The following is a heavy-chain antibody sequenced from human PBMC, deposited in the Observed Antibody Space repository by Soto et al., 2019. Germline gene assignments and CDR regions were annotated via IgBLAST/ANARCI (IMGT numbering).Heavy chain of an antibody. CDR1: GGSISSGGYY. J-gene: IGHJ4*02. CDR3: ARVHYDFWSGYSPYHFDY. Sequence: SETLSLTCTVSGGSISSGGYYWSWIRQHPGKGLEWIGYIYYSGSTYYNPSLKSRVTISVDTSKNQFSLKLSSVTAADTAVYYCARVHYDFWSGYSPYHFDYWGQGTLVTVSS. CDR2: IYYSGST. D-gene: IGHD3-3*01. V-gene: IGHV4-31*03.